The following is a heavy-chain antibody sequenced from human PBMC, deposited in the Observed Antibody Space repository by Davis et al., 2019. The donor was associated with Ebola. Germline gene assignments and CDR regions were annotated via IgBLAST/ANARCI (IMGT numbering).Heavy chain of an antibody. Sequence: GESLKISCAASGFTFSSYAMSWVRQAPGKGLEWVSAISGSGGSTYYADSVKGRFTISRDNSKNTLYLQMNSLRAEDTAVYYCARGGAPKDYYGSGSYSVWGQGTLVTVSS. CDR2: ISGSGGST. V-gene: IGHV3-23*01. CDR1: GFTFSSYA. J-gene: IGHJ4*02. D-gene: IGHD3-10*01. CDR3: ARGGAPKDYYGSGSYSV.